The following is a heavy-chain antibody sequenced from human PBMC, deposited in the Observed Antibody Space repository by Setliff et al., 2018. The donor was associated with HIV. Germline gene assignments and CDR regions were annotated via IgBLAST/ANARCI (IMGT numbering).Heavy chain of an antibody. Sequence: SETLSLTCTVSGGSISSYYWSWIRQLPGKGLEWIGNIHSSGSTNYNPSLKSRVTISVDTSKNQFSLKLTSVTAADTAVYYCARRPPLTTGREYYFDFWGQGTLVTVSS. CDR3: ARRPPLTTGREYYFDF. V-gene: IGHV4-4*09. CDR1: GGSISSYY. CDR2: IHSSGST. J-gene: IGHJ4*02. D-gene: IGHD1-1*01.